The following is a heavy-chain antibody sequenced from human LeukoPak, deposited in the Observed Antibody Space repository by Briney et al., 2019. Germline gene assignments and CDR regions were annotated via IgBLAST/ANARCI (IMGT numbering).Heavy chain of an antibody. V-gene: IGHV3-11*04. CDR1: GFTFSDYY. Sequence: GGSLRLSCAASGFTFSDYYMSWIRQAPGKGLEWVSYISSSGSTIYYADSVKGRFTISRDNAKNSLYLQMNSLRAEDTAVYYCASPSYYDSSGYGAFDIWGQGTMVTVSS. J-gene: IGHJ3*02. D-gene: IGHD3-22*01. CDR2: ISSSGSTI. CDR3: ASPSYYDSSGYGAFDI.